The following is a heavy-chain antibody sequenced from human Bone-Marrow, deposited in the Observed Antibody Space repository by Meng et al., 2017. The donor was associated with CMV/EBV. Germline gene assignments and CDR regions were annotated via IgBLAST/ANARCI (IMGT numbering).Heavy chain of an antibody. CDR3: ARDHYDFWSGYSLFDY. CDR1: GGSISSSSYY. CDR2: INHSGST. D-gene: IGHD3-3*01. V-gene: IGHV4-39*07. J-gene: IGHJ4*02. Sequence: SETLSLTCTVSGGSISSSSYYWSWIRQPPGKGLEWIGEINHSGSTNYNPSLKSRVTISVDTSKNQFSLKLSSVTAADTAVYYCARDHYDFWSGYSLFDYWGQGTLVTVSS.